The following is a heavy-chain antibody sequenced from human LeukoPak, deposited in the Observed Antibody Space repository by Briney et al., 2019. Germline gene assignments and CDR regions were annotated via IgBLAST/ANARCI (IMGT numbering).Heavy chain of an antibody. V-gene: IGHV3-74*01. CDR1: GITFGNNW. CDR2: INSDGGGA. CDR3: ARDVPHNWFDT. J-gene: IGHJ5*02. Sequence: HPGGSLRLSCAASGITFGNNWMHWVRQGPGKGLVWISRINSDGGGAIYADSVKGRFTVSRDNAKNTLYLQMNSLRAEDTAVYYCARDVPHNWFDTRGQGTLVAVSS.